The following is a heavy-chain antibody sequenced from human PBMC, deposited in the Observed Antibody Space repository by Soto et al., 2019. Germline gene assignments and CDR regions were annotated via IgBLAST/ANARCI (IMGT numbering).Heavy chain of an antibody. V-gene: IGHV3-72*01. D-gene: IGHD1-26*01. Sequence: EVQLVESGGGLVQPGGSLRLSCAASGFTFSDHYMDWVRQAPGKGLEWVARSRNRVNSHTTEYAAPVKGRFTISRDESKSSLYLQMNSLKIDDTAVYYCTRGLLGGAPSYTFHGMDVWGQGTTVTVSS. CDR1: GFTFSDHY. J-gene: IGHJ6*01. CDR3: TRGLLGGAPSYTFHGMDV. CDR2: SRNRVNSHTT.